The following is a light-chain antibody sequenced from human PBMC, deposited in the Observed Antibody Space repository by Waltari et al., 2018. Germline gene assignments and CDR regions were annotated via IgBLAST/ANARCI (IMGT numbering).Light chain of an antibody. V-gene: IGLV2-14*03. CDR3: SSYTSSSTLV. Sequence: QSALTQPASVSGSPGQSITIPCTATSSDVGGYMYVSWYQQHPGKAPKLMIYGVSNRPSGVSNRFSGSKSGNTASLTISGLQAEDEADYYCSSYTSSSTLVFGGGTKLTVL. CDR2: GVS. CDR1: SSDVGGYMY. J-gene: IGLJ2*01.